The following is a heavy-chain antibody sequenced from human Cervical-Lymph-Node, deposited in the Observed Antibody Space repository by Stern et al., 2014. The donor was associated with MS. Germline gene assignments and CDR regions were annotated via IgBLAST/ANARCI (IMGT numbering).Heavy chain of an antibody. D-gene: IGHD1-14*01. CDR2: LLRDGSRK. V-gene: IGHV3-30*18. CDR1: GFTLSGSG. J-gene: IGHJ4*02. CDR3: AKDNTGAWSFDS. Sequence: VPLVESGGGVVQPGGSLRLSCAASGFTLSGSGKHWVRQAPAQELQVGALLLRDGSRKYYADSVKDRFTISRDSSENTLYLQMNGLRAEETAVYYCAKDNTGAWSFDSWGQGTLVSVSS.